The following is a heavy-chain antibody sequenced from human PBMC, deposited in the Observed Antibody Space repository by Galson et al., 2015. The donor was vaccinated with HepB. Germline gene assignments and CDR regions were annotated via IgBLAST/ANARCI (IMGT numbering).Heavy chain of an antibody. CDR1: GYSFTSYW. V-gene: IGHV5-51*01. CDR2: IYPGDSDT. D-gene: IGHD6-13*01. CDR3: ARQGPSSSWYDYYYYYGMDV. J-gene: IGHJ6*02. Sequence: QSGAEVKKPGESLKISCKGSGYSFTSYWIGWVRQVPGKGLEWMGIIYPGDSDTRYSPSFQGQDTISADKSISTAYLQWSSLKASDTAMYYCARQGPSSSWYDYYYYYGMDVWGQGTTVTVSS.